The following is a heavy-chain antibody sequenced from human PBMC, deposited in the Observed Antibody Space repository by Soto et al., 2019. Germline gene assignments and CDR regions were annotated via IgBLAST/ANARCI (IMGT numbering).Heavy chain of an antibody. CDR1: GGSLSGHY. Sequence: ASETLSLTCAVYGGSLSGHYWCWIRQSPEKGLEWIGQINHSGRTNYNPSLKSRVTISVDTSKNQFSLTLTSVTAADTAVYYCARQCRGVTCHWFVPWGQGTLDTVSS. CDR3: ARQCRGVTCHWFVP. J-gene: IGHJ5*02. CDR2: INHSGRT. D-gene: IGHD2-15*01. V-gene: IGHV4-34*01.